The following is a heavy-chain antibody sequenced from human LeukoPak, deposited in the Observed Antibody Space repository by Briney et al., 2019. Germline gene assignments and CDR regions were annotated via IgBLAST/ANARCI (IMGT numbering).Heavy chain of an antibody. CDR3: AKADGDSGSYYDY. V-gene: IGHV3-30*18. J-gene: IGHJ4*02. D-gene: IGHD1-26*01. CDR1: GFTFSSYG. CDR2: ISYDGSNK. Sequence: GGSLRLSCAASGFTFSSYGMHWVRQAPGKGLGWVAVISYDGSNKYYADSVKGRFTISRDNSKNTLYLQMNSLRAEDTAVYYCAKADGDSGSYYDYWGQGTLVTVSS.